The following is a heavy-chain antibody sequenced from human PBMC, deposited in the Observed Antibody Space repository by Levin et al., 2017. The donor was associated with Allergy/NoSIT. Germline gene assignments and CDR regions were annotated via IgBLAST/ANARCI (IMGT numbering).Heavy chain of an antibody. CDR3: APGIAETGRPTDS. D-gene: IGHD6-19*01. Sequence: GGSLRLSCAASGFAFTAYDISWIRQAPGKGLEWVSAIRGSGSRTFYADPVKGRFTISRDNSKNTVFLQMNSLSVDDTAVYYCAPGIAETGRPTDSWGQGTLVTVSS. CDR1: GFAFTAYD. J-gene: IGHJ4*02. CDR2: IRGSGSRT. V-gene: IGHV3-23*01.